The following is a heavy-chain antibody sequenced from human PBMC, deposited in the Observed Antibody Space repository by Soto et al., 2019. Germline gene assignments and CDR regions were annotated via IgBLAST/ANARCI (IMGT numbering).Heavy chain of an antibody. CDR3: ARGGWRHIDY. CDR1: GGSISVYY. D-gene: IGHD3-3*01. CDR2: IDYSGST. V-gene: IGHV4-59*08. J-gene: IGHJ4*02. Sequence: QVQLQESGPGLVKPSETLSLTCTVSGGSISVYYWGWIRQPPGKGLEWSGYIDYSGSTSYNPSLKSRVTISGDTARNQFSLKLSSVTAADTAVYYCARGGWRHIDYWAREPWSPSPQ.